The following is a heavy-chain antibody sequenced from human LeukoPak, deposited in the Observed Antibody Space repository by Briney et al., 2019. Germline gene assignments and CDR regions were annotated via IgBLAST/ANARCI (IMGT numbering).Heavy chain of an antibody. CDR3: ARDAEGEEQMATTYFDL. Sequence: GGSLRLSCAASGFSVRSKYMSWVREAPGKGLECVSVLQSVGNTFYADSVKGRFSISRDRSKNTVYLQMDSLRAEDTAVYYCARDAEGEEQMATTYFDLWGQGTLVIVSS. CDR2: LQSVGNT. V-gene: IGHV3-53*01. J-gene: IGHJ4*02. CDR1: GFSVRSKY. D-gene: IGHD5-24*01.